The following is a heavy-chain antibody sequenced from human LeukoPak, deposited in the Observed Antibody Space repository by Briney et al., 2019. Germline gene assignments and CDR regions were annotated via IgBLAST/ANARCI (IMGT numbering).Heavy chain of an antibody. CDR1: GGSISSYY. CDR3: ARGQWLPVFDF. CDR2: IYYSGST. V-gene: IGHV4-59*01. J-gene: IGHJ4*02. Sequence: SETLSLTCTVSGGSISSYYWSWIRQPPGKGLEWIGYIYYSGSTNYNPSLKSRVTISVDTSKNHVSLKLSSVTAADTAVYYCARGQWLPVFDFWGQGILVTVSS. D-gene: IGHD3-22*01.